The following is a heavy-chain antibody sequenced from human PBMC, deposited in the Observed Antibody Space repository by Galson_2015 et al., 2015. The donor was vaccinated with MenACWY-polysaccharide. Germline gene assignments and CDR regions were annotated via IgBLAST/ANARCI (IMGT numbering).Heavy chain of an antibody. CDR3: TRRLVRGVIIRDFDS. CDR2: INKDGREK. D-gene: IGHD3-10*01. Sequence: SLRLSCAASGFTFSGHWMSWVRQAPGKGLEWVANINKDGREKNYVDSVKGRFTISRDNAKNSLYLQMYSLRAEDTAFYYCTRRLVRGVIIRDFDSWGQGTLVTVSS. V-gene: IGHV3-7*01. CDR1: GFTFSGHW. J-gene: IGHJ4*02.